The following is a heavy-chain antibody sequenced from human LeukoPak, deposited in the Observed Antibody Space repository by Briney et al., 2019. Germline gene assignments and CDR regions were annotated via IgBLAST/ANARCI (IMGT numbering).Heavy chain of an antibody. V-gene: IGHV4-34*01. CDR1: GGSFSGYY. CDR3: VRHPPIAVAGPLDY. J-gene: IGHJ4*02. D-gene: IGHD6-19*01. CDR2: INHSGST. Sequence: SETLSLTCAVYGGSFSGYYWSWIRQPPGKGLEWIGEINHSGSTNYNPSLKSRVTISVDTSKNQFSLKLSSVTAADTAVYYCVRHPPIAVAGPLDYWGQGTLVTVSS.